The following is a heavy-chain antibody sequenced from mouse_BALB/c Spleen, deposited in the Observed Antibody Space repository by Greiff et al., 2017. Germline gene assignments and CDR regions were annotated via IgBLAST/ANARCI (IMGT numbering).Heavy chain of an antibody. D-gene: IGHD1-1*01. Sequence: EVKLQESGPGLVKPSQSLSLTCTVTGYSITSDYAWNWIRQFPGNKLEWMGYISYSGSTSYNPSLKSRISITRDTSKNQFFLQLNSVTTEDTATYYCARSYGSSPLAMDYWGQGTSVTVSS. J-gene: IGHJ4*01. CDR2: ISYSGST. CDR1: GYSITSDYA. CDR3: ARSYGSSPLAMDY. V-gene: IGHV3-2*02.